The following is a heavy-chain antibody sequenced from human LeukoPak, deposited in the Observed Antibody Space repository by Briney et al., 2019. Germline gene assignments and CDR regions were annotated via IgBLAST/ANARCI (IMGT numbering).Heavy chain of an antibody. Sequence: ASVKVPCKASGYTFTGYYMHWVRQAPGQGLEWMGWIDPNSGGTNYAQKFQGRVTMTRDTSISTAYMELSRLRSDDTAVYYCAREDDPNGAFDIWGQGTMVTVSS. J-gene: IGHJ3*02. V-gene: IGHV1-2*02. CDR2: IDPNSGGT. D-gene: IGHD1-1*01. CDR1: GYTFTGYY. CDR3: AREDDPNGAFDI.